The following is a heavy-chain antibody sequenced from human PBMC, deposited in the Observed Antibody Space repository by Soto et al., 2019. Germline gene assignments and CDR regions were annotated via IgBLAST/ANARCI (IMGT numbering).Heavy chain of an antibody. Sequence: EVQLVESGGGLVQPGGSLRLSCAASGFTFSSYSMNWVRQAPGKGLEWVSYISSSSSTIYYADSVKGRFTISRDNAKNSLYLQMNSLRDEDTAVYYCHGPYKHEQDYWGQSTLVTVSS. V-gene: IGHV3-48*02. CDR3: HGPYKHEQDY. J-gene: IGHJ4*02. CDR1: GFTFSSYS. CDR2: ISSSSSTI. D-gene: IGHD1-20*01.